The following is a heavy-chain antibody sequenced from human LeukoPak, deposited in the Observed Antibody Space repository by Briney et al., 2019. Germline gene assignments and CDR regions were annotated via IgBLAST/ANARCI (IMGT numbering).Heavy chain of an antibody. CDR1: GFTFSTYS. J-gene: IGHJ3*02. V-gene: IGHV3-21*01. Sequence: GGSLRLSCAASGFTFSTYSMTWVRQAPGKGLDWVSSISSSSSYIYYADSVKGRFTISRDNAKNSLYLQMNSLRAEDTAVYYCAREYCSGGSCYNDAFDIWGQGTMVTVSS. D-gene: IGHD2-15*01. CDR3: AREYCSGGSCYNDAFDI. CDR2: ISSSSSYI.